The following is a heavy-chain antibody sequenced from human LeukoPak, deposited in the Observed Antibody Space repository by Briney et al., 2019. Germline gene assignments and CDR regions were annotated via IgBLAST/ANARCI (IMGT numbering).Heavy chain of an antibody. CDR3: ARKRRDIVGATTADY. CDR2: ISAYNGNT. Sequence: GASVTVCCKSSGYTFTIYGFSWVRQPPGQGHELMGCISAYNGNTNYAQKLQGRVTMTTDTSTSTAYMELRSLRSDDTAVYYCARKRRDIVGATTADYWGQGTLVTVSP. D-gene: IGHD1-26*01. CDR1: GYTFTIYG. J-gene: IGHJ4*02. V-gene: IGHV1-18*04.